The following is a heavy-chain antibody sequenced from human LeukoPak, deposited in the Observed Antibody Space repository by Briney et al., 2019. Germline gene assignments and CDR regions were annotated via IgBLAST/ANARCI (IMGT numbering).Heavy chain of an antibody. Sequence: GGSLKLSCAASGFTFSSYAMSWVRRAPGKGLEWVSGMSGSGGSTYYADSVKGRFTISRDNSKNTLSLQMNSLRAEDTAAYYCAKEGYCSGGDCYTYFDYWGQGTLVTVSS. CDR1: GFTFSSYA. CDR3: AKEGYCSGGDCYTYFDY. CDR2: MSGSGGST. J-gene: IGHJ4*02. V-gene: IGHV3-23*01. D-gene: IGHD2-15*01.